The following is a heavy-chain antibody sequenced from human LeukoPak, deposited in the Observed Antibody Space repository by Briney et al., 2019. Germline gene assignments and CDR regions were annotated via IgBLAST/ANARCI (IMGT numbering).Heavy chain of an antibody. D-gene: IGHD5-18*01. CDR1: GYTFTSYD. Sequence: GASVKVSCKASGYTFTSYDINWVRQATGHGLEWMGWMNPNSGNTGYAQKFQGRVTITRNTSISTAYMELSSLRSEDTAVYYCARLLGYSYGLSYFDYWGQGTLVTVSS. CDR3: ARLLGYSYGLSYFDY. CDR2: MNPNSGNT. J-gene: IGHJ4*02. V-gene: IGHV1-8*03.